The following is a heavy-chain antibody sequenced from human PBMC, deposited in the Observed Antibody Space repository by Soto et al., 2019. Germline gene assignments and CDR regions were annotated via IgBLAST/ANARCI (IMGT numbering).Heavy chain of an antibody. V-gene: IGHV5-51*01. CDR1: GYSFTSYW. J-gene: IGHJ3*02. CDR2: IYPGDSDT. D-gene: IGHD2-15*01. Sequence: GESLKISCKGSGYSFTSYWIGWVRQMPGKGLEWMGIIYPGDSDTRYSPSFQGQVTISADKSISTAYLQWSSLKASDTAMYYCAHLGEGFWRGGSCYSVVFDIGGKGKMVTV. CDR3: AHLGEGFWRGGSCYSVVFDI.